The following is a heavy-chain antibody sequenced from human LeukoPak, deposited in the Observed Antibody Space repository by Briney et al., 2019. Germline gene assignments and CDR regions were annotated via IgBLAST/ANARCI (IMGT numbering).Heavy chain of an antibody. CDR2: IYYSGST. CDR1: GGSLSSSSYY. D-gene: IGHD1-26*01. V-gene: IGHV4-39*01. CDR3: AMHSGSYAYESYFDY. J-gene: IGHJ4*02. Sequence: SETLSLTCTVSGGSLSSSSYYWGWIRQPPGKGLEWIGSIYYSGSTYYNPSLKSRVTISVDTSKNQFSLKLSSVTAADTAVYYCAMHSGSYAYESYFDYWGQGTLVTVSS.